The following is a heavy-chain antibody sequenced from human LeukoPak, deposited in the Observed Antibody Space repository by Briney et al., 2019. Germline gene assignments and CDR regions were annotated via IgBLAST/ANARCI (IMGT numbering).Heavy chain of an antibody. Sequence: GGSLRLSCAASGFTFSDYYMTWIRQAPGKGLEWLSYISRSGSTIYYADSVKGRFTISRDNAKNSLYLQMNSLRAEDTAVYYCASGKDHILTGHYGMDVWGQGTTVTVSS. D-gene: IGHD3-9*01. CDR3: ASGKDHILTGHYGMDV. CDR2: ISRSGSTI. CDR1: GFTFSDYY. J-gene: IGHJ6*02. V-gene: IGHV3-11*01.